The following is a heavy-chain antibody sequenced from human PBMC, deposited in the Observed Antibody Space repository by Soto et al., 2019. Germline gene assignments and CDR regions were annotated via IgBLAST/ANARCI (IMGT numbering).Heavy chain of an antibody. V-gene: IGHV1-18*01. D-gene: IGHD2-2*01. CDR2: ISAYNVNT. J-gene: IGHJ4*02. Sequence: ASVKVSCKASGYTFINYYIHWVRQAPGQGLEWMGLISAYNVNTNYAQKLQGRVTMTTDTSTSTAYMELRSLRSDDTAVYYCARADGLVPAAPADYWGQGTLVTVSS. CDR3: ARADGLVPAAPADY. CDR1: GYTFINYY.